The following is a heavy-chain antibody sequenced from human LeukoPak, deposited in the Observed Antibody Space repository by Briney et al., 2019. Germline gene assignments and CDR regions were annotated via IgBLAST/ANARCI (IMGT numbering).Heavy chain of an antibody. J-gene: IGHJ5*02. CDR2: ISSSGSTI. V-gene: IGHV3-48*03. CDR3: AGELGYCSSTSCYPGWFDP. Sequence: GGSLRLSCAASGFTFSSYEMNWVRQAPGKGLVGVSYISSSGSTIYYADSVKGRFTISRDNAKNSLYLQMNSLRAEDTAVYYCAGELGYCSSTSCYPGWFDPWGQGTLVTVSS. D-gene: IGHD2-2*01. CDR1: GFTFSSYE.